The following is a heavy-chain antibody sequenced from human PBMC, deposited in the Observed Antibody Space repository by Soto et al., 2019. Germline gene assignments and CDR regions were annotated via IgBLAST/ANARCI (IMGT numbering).Heavy chain of an antibody. CDR1: GFTFSSYA. D-gene: IGHD6-13*01. CDR2: ISYDGSNK. J-gene: IGHJ5*02. V-gene: IGHV3-30-3*01. Sequence: GGSLRLSCAASGFTFSSYAMHWVRQAPGKGLEWVAVISYDGSNKYYADSVKGRFTISRDNSKNTLYLQMNSLRAEDTAVYYCARDSQSSSWTPWGQGTLVTVSS. CDR3: ARDSQSSSWTP.